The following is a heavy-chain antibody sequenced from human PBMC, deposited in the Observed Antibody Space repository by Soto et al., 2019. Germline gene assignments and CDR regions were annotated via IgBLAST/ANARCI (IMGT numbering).Heavy chain of an antibody. CDR1: GYSFTSYW. CDR3: ARLVTTEDYYYYYDMDV. Sequence: GESLKISCKGSGYSFTSYWISWVRQMPGKGLEWMGRIDPSDSYTNYSPSFQGHVTISADKSISTAYLQWSSLKASDTAMYYCARLVTTEDYYYYYDMDVWGQGTTVTV. J-gene: IGHJ6*02. V-gene: IGHV5-10-1*01. CDR2: IDPSDSYT. D-gene: IGHD4-4*01.